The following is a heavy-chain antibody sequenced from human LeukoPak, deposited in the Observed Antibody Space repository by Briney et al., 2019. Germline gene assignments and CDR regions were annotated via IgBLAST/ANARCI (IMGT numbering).Heavy chain of an antibody. CDR1: GFTFSSYG. D-gene: IGHD2-15*01. CDR3: ARAIGDCSGGSCYSELDY. Sequence: GRSLRLSCAASGFTFSSYGMHWVRQAPGKGLEWVALISYDGTNKYYADSVKGRFTISRDNSKSTLYLQMNSLRAEDTAVYYCARAIGDCSGGSCYSELDYWGQGALVTVSS. CDR2: ISYDGTNK. V-gene: IGHV3-30*19. J-gene: IGHJ4*02.